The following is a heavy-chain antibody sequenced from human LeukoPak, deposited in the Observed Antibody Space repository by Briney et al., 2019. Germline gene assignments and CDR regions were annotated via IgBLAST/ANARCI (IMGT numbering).Heavy chain of an antibody. CDR3: ARDGEGYCSSTSCRTLLDY. J-gene: IGHJ4*02. CDR1: GFTFDDYA. CDR2: ISWNSGSI. V-gene: IGHV3-9*01. Sequence: GGSLRLSCAASGFTFDDYAMHWVRQAPGKGLEWVSGISWNSGSIMYADSVKGRFTISRDNAKNTLYLQMNSLRAEDTAVYYCARDGEGYCSSTSCRTLLDYWGQGTLVTVSS. D-gene: IGHD2-2*01.